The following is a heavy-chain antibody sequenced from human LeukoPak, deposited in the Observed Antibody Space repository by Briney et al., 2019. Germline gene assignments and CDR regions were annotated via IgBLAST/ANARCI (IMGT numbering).Heavy chain of an antibody. D-gene: IGHD3-10*01. CDR1: GASISSSS. Sequence: SETLSLTCTISGASISSSSWSWIRQPPGKGLEWIGYIYCSGSTNYSPSLKSRVTISVDTSKNQFSLKLSSVTAADTAVYYCARDTLESHGSGSYRWFDPWGQGTLVTVSS. CDR3: ARDTLESHGSGSYRWFDP. V-gene: IGHV4-59*01. J-gene: IGHJ5*02. CDR2: IYCSGST.